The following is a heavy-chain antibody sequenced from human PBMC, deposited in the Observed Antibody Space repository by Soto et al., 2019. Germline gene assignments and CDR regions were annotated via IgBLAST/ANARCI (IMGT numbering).Heavy chain of an antibody. D-gene: IGHD3-3*01. CDR3: ARGTAPDFWSGYYTGIGSAWFDP. V-gene: IGHV1-18*04. CDR1: GYTFTSYG. CDR2: ISAYNGNT. J-gene: IGHJ5*02. Sequence: GASVKVSCKASGYTFTSYGISWVRQAPGQGLEWMGWISAYNGNTNYAQKLQGRVTMTTDTSTSTAYMELRSLRSDDTAVYYCARGTAPDFWSGYYTGIGSAWFDPWGQGTLVTVSS.